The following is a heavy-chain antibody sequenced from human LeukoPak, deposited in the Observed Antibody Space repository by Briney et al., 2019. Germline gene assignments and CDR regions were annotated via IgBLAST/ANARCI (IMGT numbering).Heavy chain of an antibody. J-gene: IGHJ4*02. CDR1: GASMSNSF. D-gene: IGHD2-15*01. CDR2: IYSSGRT. Sequence: PSETLSLTCTVSGASMSNSFWSWIRQPAGKGLEWIGRIYSSGRTNYNPSLKSRVTLSIDTSNNQFSLKPTSVTAADTALYYCARAPAGCGGTCSFDYWGQGTLVTVSS. V-gene: IGHV4-4*07. CDR3: ARAPAGCGGTCSFDY.